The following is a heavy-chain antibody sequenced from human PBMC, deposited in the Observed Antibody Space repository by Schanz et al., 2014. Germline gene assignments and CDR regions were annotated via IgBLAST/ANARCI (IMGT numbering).Heavy chain of an antibody. CDR1: GFTFSDHY. Sequence: EVQLVESGGGLVQPGGSLRLSCAASGFTFSDHYMEWVRQAPGKGLEWVGRVRNRRNSDIIEYAASVEGRFTISRDESKNSVYLQMNSLQTDDTAVYYCFSMHYGNSVYWGQGTLVTVSS. V-gene: IGHV3-72*01. J-gene: IGHJ4*02. CDR2: VRNRRNSDII. D-gene: IGHD1-7*01. CDR3: FSMHYGNSVY.